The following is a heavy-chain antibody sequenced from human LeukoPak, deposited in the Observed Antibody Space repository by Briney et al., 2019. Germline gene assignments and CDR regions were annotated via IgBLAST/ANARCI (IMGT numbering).Heavy chain of an antibody. CDR3: ARGAWYSGYD. D-gene: IGHD5-12*01. J-gene: IGHJ4*02. CDR2: INHSGST. V-gene: IGHV4-34*01. CDR1: GGSFSGYY. Sequence: SETLSLTCAVYGGSFSGYYWSWIRQPPGKGLEWIGEINHSGSTNYNPSLKSRVTISVDTSKNQFSLKLSSVTAADTAVYYCARGAWYSGYDWGQGTLATVSS.